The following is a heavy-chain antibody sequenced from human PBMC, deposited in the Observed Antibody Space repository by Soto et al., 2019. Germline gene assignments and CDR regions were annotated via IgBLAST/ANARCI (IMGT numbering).Heavy chain of an antibody. Sequence: EVQLVESGGGLVQPGGSLRLSCAASGLIFSDYHMDWVRQAPGKGLEWVGRIRRKANSYTTEYAASVKGRFTISRDDSNTSLYLQMNSLKPEDTAVYYCAMLGGWSGGSNDMDVWGQGTTVTVSS. CDR1: GLIFSDYH. V-gene: IGHV3-72*01. CDR3: AMLGGWSGGSNDMDV. J-gene: IGHJ6*02. CDR2: IRRKANSYTT. D-gene: IGHD6-19*01.